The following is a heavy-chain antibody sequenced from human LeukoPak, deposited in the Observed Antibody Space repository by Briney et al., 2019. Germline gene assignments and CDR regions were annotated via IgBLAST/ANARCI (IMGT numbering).Heavy chain of an antibody. CDR1: GFTVSSNY. CDR3: AREDGTVAFDI. D-gene: IGHD5-24*01. CDR2: IYSGGST. J-gene: IGHJ3*02. V-gene: IGHV3-53*04. Sequence: GGSLRLSCGASGFTVSSNYMSWVRQAPGKGLEWVSVIYSGGSTYYADSVKGRFTISRHNSKNTLYLQMNSLRAEDTAVYYCAREDGTVAFDIWGQGTMVTVSS.